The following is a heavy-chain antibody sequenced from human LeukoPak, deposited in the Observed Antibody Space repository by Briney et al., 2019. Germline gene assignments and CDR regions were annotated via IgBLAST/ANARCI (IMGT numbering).Heavy chain of an antibody. V-gene: IGHV3-30*04. CDR1: GFTFSSYA. J-gene: IGHJ4*02. Sequence: PGRSLRLSCAASGFTFSSYAMHWVRQAPGKGLEWVAVISYDGSNKYYADSVKGRFTISRDNSKNTLYLQMNSLRAEDTAVYYCAKDRLSSGWYGDYWGQGTLVTVSS. CDR3: AKDRLSSGWYGDY. CDR2: ISYDGSNK. D-gene: IGHD6-19*01.